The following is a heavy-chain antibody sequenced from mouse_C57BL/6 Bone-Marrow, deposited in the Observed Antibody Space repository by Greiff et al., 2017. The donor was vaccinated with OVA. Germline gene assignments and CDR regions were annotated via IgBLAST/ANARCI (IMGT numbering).Heavy chain of an antibody. Sequence: EVQLVESGPGLVKPSQSLSLTCSVTGYSITSGYYWNWIRQFPGNKLEWMGYISYDGSNNYNPSLKNRISITRDTSKNQFFLKLNSVTTEDTATYYCARRGYGSSYYYAMDYWGQGTSVTVSS. V-gene: IGHV3-6*01. J-gene: IGHJ4*01. D-gene: IGHD1-1*01. CDR2: ISYDGSN. CDR1: GYSITSGYY. CDR3: ARRGYGSSYYYAMDY.